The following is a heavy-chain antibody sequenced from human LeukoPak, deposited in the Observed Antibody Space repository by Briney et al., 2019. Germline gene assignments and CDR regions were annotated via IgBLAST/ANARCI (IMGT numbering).Heavy chain of an antibody. J-gene: IGHJ6*04. CDR2: IWYDGSNK. Sequence: GGSLRLSCAASGFTFSSYGMHWVRQAPGKGLEWVAVIWYDGSNKYYADSVKGRFTISRDNSKNTLYLQMNSLRAEDTAVYYCARSEGYYDISTGYYYYYGMDVWGKGTTVTVSS. CDR3: ARSEGYYDISTGYYYYYGMDV. CDR1: GFTFSSYG. D-gene: IGHD3-9*01. V-gene: IGHV3-33*01.